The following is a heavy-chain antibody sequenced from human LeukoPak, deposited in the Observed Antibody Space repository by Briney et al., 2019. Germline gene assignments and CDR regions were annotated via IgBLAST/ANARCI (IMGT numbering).Heavy chain of an antibody. CDR2: FDPADGEP. D-gene: IGHD4-17*01. J-gene: IGHJ4*02. CDR3: ATEVVGYGDVHYFGS. V-gene: IGHV1-24*01. CDR1: GYTLTEVS. Sequence: ASVNVSCKISGYTLTEVSMHWVRQAPGEGQEWMGVFDPADGEPIYAQKFQGRVTMSEDTSTDTAYMDLSSVRSEDTAVYYCATEVVGYGDVHYFGSWGQGTLVTVSS.